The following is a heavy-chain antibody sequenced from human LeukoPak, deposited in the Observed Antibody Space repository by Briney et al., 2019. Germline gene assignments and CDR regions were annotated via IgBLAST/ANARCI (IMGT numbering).Heavy chain of an antibody. CDR3: ARHGGDSDVSFDI. J-gene: IGHJ3*02. Sequence: SETLSLTSTVSGSSVTNYYWSWIRQPPGKGLEWIGYTIYSGHTDYNPSLKSRFSISVDASRNQFSLRLSSVTAADTAVYYCARHGGDSDVSFDIWGQGTMVTDSS. D-gene: IGHD2-21*02. V-gene: IGHV4-59*08. CDR1: GSSVTNYY. CDR2: TIYSGHT.